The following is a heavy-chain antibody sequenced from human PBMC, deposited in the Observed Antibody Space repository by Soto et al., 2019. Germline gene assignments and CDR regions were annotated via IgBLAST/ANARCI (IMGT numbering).Heavy chain of an antibody. CDR3: ARERPDGARLDP. D-gene: IGHD6-6*01. J-gene: IGHJ5*02. CDR2: IYYSGST. CDR1: GGSISSGDCY. Sequence: PSETLSLTCTVSGGSISSGDCYRSWIRQPPGKGLEWIGYIYYSGSTYYNPSLKSRVTISVDTSKNQFSLKLSSVTAADTAVYYCARERPDGARLDPWGQGTLVTVSS. V-gene: IGHV4-30-4*01.